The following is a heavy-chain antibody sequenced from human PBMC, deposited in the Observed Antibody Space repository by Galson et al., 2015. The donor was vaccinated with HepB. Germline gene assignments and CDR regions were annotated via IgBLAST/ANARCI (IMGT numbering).Heavy chain of an antibody. CDR3: ARAYCSGGSCYSYDY. V-gene: IGHV4-34*01. CDR1: GGSFSGYY. D-gene: IGHD2-15*01. Sequence: ETLSLTCAVYGGSFSGYYWSWIRQPPGKGLEWIGEINHSGSTNYNPSLKSRVTISVDTSKNQFSLKLSSVTAADTAVYYCARAYCSGGSCYSYDYWGQGTLVTVSS. CDR2: INHSGST. J-gene: IGHJ4*02.